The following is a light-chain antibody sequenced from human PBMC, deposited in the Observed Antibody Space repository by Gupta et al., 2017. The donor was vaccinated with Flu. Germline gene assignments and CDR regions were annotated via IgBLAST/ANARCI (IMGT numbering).Light chain of an antibody. CDR2: GNT. Sequence: GKTVRTRGQGDSLRSYYASWYQQKPEQAPVLVIYGNTNRPAGIPDRFSGSSSGNTASLTITGAQAEDEADDYCDSRDSICKGVFGGGTRLTV. CDR1: SLRSYY. V-gene: IGLV3-19*01. J-gene: IGLJ3*02. CDR3: DSRDSICKGV.